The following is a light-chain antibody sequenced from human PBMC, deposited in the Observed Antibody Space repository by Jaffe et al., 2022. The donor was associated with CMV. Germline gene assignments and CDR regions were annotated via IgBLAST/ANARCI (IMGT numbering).Light chain of an antibody. Sequence: DIQMTQSPSTLSASVGDRVTITCRASQSISTWLAWYQQKPGKAPKLLIYRASSLESGVPSRFSGIISGTEFTLTISSLQPDDFATYYCQQYNSYPLTFGGGTKVEIK. V-gene: IGKV1-5*03. CDR1: QSISTW. CDR2: RAS. J-gene: IGKJ4*01. CDR3: QQYNSYPLT.